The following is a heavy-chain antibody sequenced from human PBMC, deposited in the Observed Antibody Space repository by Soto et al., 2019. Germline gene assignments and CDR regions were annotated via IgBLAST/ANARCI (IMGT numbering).Heavy chain of an antibody. D-gene: IGHD2-2*02. CDR2: ISYDGSNK. Sequence: ESGGGVVQPGRSLRLSCAASGFTFSSYAMHWVRQAPGKGLEWVAVISYDGSNKYYADSVKGRFTISRDNSKNTLYLQMNSLRAEDTAVYYCAREGDCSSTSCYTPYYFDYWGQGTLVTVSS. CDR3: AREGDCSSTSCYTPYYFDY. J-gene: IGHJ4*02. V-gene: IGHV3-30-3*01. CDR1: GFTFSSYA.